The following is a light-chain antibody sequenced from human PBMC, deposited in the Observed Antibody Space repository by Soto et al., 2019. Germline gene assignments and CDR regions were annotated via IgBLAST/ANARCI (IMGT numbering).Light chain of an antibody. CDR3: QHYISYPSLT. CDR1: QGISSY. J-gene: IGKJ5*01. V-gene: IGKV1-9*01. CDR2: AAS. Sequence: EIQLTQSPSTLSASVGDRATISCRASQGISSYFAWYQQKPRDPPNRLINAASTLQSGVPARFSGSGSGTEFTLTISSLQPEDFAAYYCQHYISYPSLTFGQGTRLEIK.